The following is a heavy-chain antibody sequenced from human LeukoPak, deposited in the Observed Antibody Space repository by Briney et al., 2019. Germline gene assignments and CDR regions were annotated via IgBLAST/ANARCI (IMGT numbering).Heavy chain of an antibody. D-gene: IGHD3-10*01. V-gene: IGHV4-59*12. CDR3: ARSLRGYGMDV. J-gene: IGHJ6*02. CDR1: GDSIRSFY. CDR2: IHYSGIT. Sequence: SETLSLTCTVSGDSIRSFYWSWIRQPPGKGLEWVAYIHYSGITNYNPSLKSRVTISVDTSKNQFSLKLSSVTAADTAVYYCARSLRGYGMDVWGQGTTVTVSS.